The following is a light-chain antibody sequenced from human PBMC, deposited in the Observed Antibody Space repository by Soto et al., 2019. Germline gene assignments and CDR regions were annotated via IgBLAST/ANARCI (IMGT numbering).Light chain of an antibody. CDR2: GIS. V-gene: IGKV3-20*01. CDR1: QSVTNNF. Sequence: ENVLTQSPGTLSLSPGERATLSCRASQSVTNNFFAWYQQKPGQAPRLLIYGISSRATGIPDRFGGSGSGTDFTLTISRLEPEDFVVYYCQQYITLPHTFGQGTK. CDR3: QQYITLPHT. J-gene: IGKJ2*01.